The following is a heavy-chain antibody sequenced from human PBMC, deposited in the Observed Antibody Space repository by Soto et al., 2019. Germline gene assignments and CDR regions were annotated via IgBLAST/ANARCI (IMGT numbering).Heavy chain of an antibody. J-gene: IGHJ4*02. CDR3: ARKHNRAGSFDS. V-gene: IGHV4-59*01. CDR2: IYYSGST. CDR1: GGSISSYY. Sequence: SDTLSLTCTVSGGSISSYYWSWIRQPPGKGLEWIGYIYYSGSTNYNSSLKSRVTISVDTSKNQLSLKLSSVTAADTAVYYCARKHNRAGSFDSWGPGRLVPGSS. D-gene: IGHD2-21*01.